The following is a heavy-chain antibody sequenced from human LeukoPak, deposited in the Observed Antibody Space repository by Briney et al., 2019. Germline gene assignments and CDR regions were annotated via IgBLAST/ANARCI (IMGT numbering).Heavy chain of an antibody. Sequence: SVKVSCKASGGTFSSYAISWVRQAPGQGLEWMGGVIPIFGTANYAQKFQGRVTITADKSTGTAYMELSSLRSEDTAVYYCARGRPTTSIAAAGVNWFDPWGQGTLVTVSS. V-gene: IGHV1-69*06. CDR2: VIPIFGTA. CDR1: GGTFSSYA. J-gene: IGHJ5*02. D-gene: IGHD6-13*01. CDR3: ARGRPTTSIAAAGVNWFDP.